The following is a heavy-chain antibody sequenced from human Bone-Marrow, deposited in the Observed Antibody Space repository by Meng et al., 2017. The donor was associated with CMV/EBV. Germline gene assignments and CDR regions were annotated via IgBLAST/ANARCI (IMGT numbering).Heavy chain of an antibody. D-gene: IGHD6-19*01. J-gene: IGHJ4*02. V-gene: IGHV1-46*01. CDR2: INPRGGST. Sequence: SCKASGYIFTSYYMHWVRQAPGQGLEWMGTINPRGGSTSYAQKFQGRVTMTRDTSTSTVYMELSSLRSEDTAVYYCAFEEIAVAGGYWGQGTLVTVSS. CDR1: GYIFTSYY. CDR3: AFEEIAVAGGY.